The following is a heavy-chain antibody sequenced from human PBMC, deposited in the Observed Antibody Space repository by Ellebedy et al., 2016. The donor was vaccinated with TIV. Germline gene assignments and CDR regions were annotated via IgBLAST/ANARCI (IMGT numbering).Heavy chain of an antibody. Sequence: SVKVSXXASGGTFSSYAISWVRQAPGQGLEWMGRIIPILGIANYAQKFQGRVTITADKSTSTAYMELSSLRSEDTAVYYCARVDTAMDYYYYGMDVWGQGTTVTVSS. CDR3: ARVDTAMDYYYYGMDV. CDR1: GGTFSSYA. J-gene: IGHJ6*02. V-gene: IGHV1-69*04. CDR2: IIPILGIA. D-gene: IGHD5-18*01.